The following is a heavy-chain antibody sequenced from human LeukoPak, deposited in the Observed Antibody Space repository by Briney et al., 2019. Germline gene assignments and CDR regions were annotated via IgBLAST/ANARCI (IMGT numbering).Heavy chain of an antibody. V-gene: IGHV3-21*01. CDR3: AKEYYYDSSGYYYDY. CDR1: GFTFSSYS. CDR2: ISSSSSYI. J-gene: IGHJ4*02. D-gene: IGHD3-22*01. Sequence: PGGSLRLSCAASGFTFSSYSMNWVRQAPGKGLEWVSSISSSSSYIYYADSVKGRFTISRDNSKNTLYLQMNSLRAEDTAVYYCAKEYYYDSSGYYYDYWGQGTLVTVSS.